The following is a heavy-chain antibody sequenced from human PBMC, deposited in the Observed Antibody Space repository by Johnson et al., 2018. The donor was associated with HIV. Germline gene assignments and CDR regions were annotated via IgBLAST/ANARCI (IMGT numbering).Heavy chain of an antibody. Sequence: VQLVESGGGLDKPGGSLRLSCAASGFTFSSHWMTWVRQAPGKGLQWVANIKTDGSENYYVDSVKGRFTISRENARNSVYLQMNSLRAEDTAVYYCARGDHYDSSGFYFGAAFDSWGQGTMVTVSS. CDR2: IKTDGSEN. J-gene: IGHJ3*02. CDR1: GFTFSSHW. CDR3: ARGDHYDSSGFYFGAAFDS. V-gene: IGHV3-7*03. D-gene: IGHD3-22*01.